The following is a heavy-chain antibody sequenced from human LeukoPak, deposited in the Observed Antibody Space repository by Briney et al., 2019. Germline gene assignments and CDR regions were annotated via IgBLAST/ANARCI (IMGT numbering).Heavy chain of an antibody. CDR3: ASLHYYDSSGRDY. Sequence: KPGGSLRLSCAASGFTFGSYSMTWVRQAPGNGLKWVSTISSSGIYTYYADSVKGRFTISRDDAKNSLYLQMNSLRAEDTAVYYCASLHYYDSSGRDYWGQGTLVTVSS. CDR1: GFTFGSYS. CDR2: ISSSGIYT. V-gene: IGHV3-21*01. J-gene: IGHJ4*02. D-gene: IGHD3-22*01.